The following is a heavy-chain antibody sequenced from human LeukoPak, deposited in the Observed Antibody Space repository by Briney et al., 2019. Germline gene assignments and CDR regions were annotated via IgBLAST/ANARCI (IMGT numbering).Heavy chain of an antibody. CDR2: IHYSGST. J-gene: IGHJ1*01. CDR1: GGSISSGGYS. Sequence: PSETLSLTCTVSGGSISSGGYSWSWIRRHPGKGLEWIGYIHYSGSTYYNPSLKSRVTISVDTSKNQFSLKLSSVTAADTAVYYCARGSVAYFQHWGQGTLVTVSS. CDR3: ARGSVAYFQH. V-gene: IGHV4-31*03.